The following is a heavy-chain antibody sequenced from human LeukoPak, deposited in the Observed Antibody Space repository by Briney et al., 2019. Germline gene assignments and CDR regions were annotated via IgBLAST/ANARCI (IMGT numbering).Heavy chain of an antibody. CDR2: ISKSSYTI. V-gene: IGHV3-48*04. J-gene: IGHJ4*02. CDR1: GFSFNIHN. D-gene: IGHD3-22*01. Sequence: QPGGSLRLSCAASGFSFNIHNFNWVRQIPGKGLEWISYISKSSYTIYYADSVKGRFTISRDNAKNSLYLQMNSLRAEDTAVYYCAREGSYYDSSGYYSSFDYWGQGTLVTVSS. CDR3: AREGSYYDSSGYYSSFDY.